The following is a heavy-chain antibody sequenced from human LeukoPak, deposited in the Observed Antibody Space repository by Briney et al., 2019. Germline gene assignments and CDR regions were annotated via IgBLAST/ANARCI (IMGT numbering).Heavy chain of an antibody. Sequence: SETLSLTCTVSGGSISSYYWSWIRQPAGKGLEWIGRIYTSGSTNYNPSLKSRVTMSVDTSKNQFSLKLSSVTAADTAVYYCARHECGGSCYPEDYWGQGTLVTVSS. CDR3: ARHECGGSCYPEDY. V-gene: IGHV4-4*07. CDR2: IYTSGST. D-gene: IGHD2-15*01. J-gene: IGHJ4*02. CDR1: GGSISSYY.